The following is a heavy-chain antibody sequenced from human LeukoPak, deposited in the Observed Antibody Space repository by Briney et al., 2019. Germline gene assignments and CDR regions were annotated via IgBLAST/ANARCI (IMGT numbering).Heavy chain of an antibody. Sequence: KPGGSLRLSCAASGFTFSDYYMSWIRQAPGKGLEWVSYISSSGGTIYYADSVKGRFTISRDNAKNSLYLQMNSLRAEDTAVYYCARRGVVPNYYFDYWGQGTLVTVSS. CDR3: ARRGVVPNYYFDY. CDR2: ISSSGGTI. V-gene: IGHV3-11*01. CDR1: GFTFSDYY. D-gene: IGHD3-3*01. J-gene: IGHJ4*02.